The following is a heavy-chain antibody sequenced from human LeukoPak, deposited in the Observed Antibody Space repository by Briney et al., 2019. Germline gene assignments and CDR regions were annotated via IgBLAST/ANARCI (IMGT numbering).Heavy chain of an antibody. CDR3: ARGRWSGGGYYFDY. D-gene: IGHD3-10*01. J-gene: IGHJ4*02. V-gene: IGHV3-21*01. Sequence: GGSLRLSCAASGFTFSSYSMNWVRQAPGKGLEWVSSMSSSSSYIYYADSVKGRFTISRDNAKNLLYLQMNSLRPEDTAVYYCARGRWSGGGYYFDYWGQGTLVTVSS. CDR1: GFTFSSYS. CDR2: MSSSSSYI.